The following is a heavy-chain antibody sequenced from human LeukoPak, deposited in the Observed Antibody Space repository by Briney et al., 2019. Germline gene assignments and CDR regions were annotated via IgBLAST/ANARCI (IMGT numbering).Heavy chain of an antibody. V-gene: IGHV3-23*01. CDR2: ISGSGGST. J-gene: IGHJ4*02. D-gene: IGHD3-22*01. CDR1: GFTFSSYA. CDR3: AKPGFSDDSSGYWG. Sequence: PGGSLRLSCAASGFTFSSYAMSWVRQAPGKGLEWVSAISGSGGSTYYADSVKGRFTISRDNSKNTLYLQMNSLRAEDTAVYYCAKPGFSDDSSGYWGWGQGTLVTVSS.